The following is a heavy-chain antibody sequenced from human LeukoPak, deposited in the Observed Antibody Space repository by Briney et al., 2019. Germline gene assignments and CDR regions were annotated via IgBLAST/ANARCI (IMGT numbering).Heavy chain of an antibody. Sequence: GGSLRLSCAASGFTFSSYGMHWVRQAPGKGLEWVAVIWYDGSNKYYADSVKGRFTISRDNSKNTLCLQMNSLRAEDTAVYYCARGGARGDIVVVPAAISWFDPWGQGTLVTVSS. V-gene: IGHV3-33*01. J-gene: IGHJ5*02. CDR2: IWYDGSNK. D-gene: IGHD2-2*01. CDR1: GFTFSSYG. CDR3: ARGGARGDIVVVPAAISWFDP.